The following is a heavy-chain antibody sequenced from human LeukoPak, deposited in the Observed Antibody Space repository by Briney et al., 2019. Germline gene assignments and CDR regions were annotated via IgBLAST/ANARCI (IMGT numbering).Heavy chain of an antibody. D-gene: IGHD6-19*01. CDR1: GYTFTRYA. V-gene: IGHV1-18*03. J-gene: IGHJ4*02. Sequence: ASVKVSCKPSGYTFTRYAISWVRQAPGQGLEWMGWISTYNGDTKYAQKFQGRVTMTSDTSTSTAYMELRSLRSDDMAVYYCARDPSNTSGWYIYFDLWGQGTPVTVSS. CDR2: ISTYNGDT. CDR3: ARDPSNTSGWYIYFDL.